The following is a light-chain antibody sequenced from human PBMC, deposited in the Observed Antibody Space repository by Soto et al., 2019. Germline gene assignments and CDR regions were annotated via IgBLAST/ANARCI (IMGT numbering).Light chain of an antibody. J-gene: IGKJ1*01. CDR2: KAS. Sequence: DIEMTQSPSTLSAAVGDRVSMTCRASQSISSWLAWYQQKPGKAPKLLIYKASTLKSGVPSRFSGSGSGTEFPLTISSLQPVDFATYYCQQYNSYSATCGQGTKVDI. CDR3: QQYNSYSAT. V-gene: IGKV1-5*03. CDR1: QSISSW.